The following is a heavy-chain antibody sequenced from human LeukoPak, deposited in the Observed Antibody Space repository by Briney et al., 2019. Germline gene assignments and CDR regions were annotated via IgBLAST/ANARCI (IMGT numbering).Heavy chain of an antibody. D-gene: IGHD3-10*01. CDR3: ARGPIGRWFGELLRNWFDP. V-gene: IGHV4-34*01. CDR2: INHSGST. Sequence: SETLSLTCAVYGGSFSGYYWSWIRQPPGKGLEWIGEINHSGSTNYNPSLKSRVTISVDTSKNQFSLKLSSVTAADTAVYYCARGPIGRWFGELLRNWFDPWGQGTLVTVSS. J-gene: IGHJ5*02. CDR1: GGSFSGYY.